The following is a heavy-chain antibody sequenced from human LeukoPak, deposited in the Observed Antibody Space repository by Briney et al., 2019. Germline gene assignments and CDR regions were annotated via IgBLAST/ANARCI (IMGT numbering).Heavy chain of an antibody. CDR1: GYTFTSYG. CDR3: ARPSGSSGWYHFDY. V-gene: IGHV1-18*01. Sequence: ASVKVSCKASGYTFTSYGISWVRQAPGQGLEWMGLISAYNGNTNYAQKLQGRVTMTTDTSTSTAYMELRSLRSDDTAVYYCARPSGSSGWYHFDYWGQGTLVTVSS. D-gene: IGHD6-19*01. CDR2: ISAYNGNT. J-gene: IGHJ4*02.